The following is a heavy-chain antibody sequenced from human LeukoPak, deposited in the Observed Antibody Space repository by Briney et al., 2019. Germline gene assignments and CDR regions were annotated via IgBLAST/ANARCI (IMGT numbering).Heavy chain of an antibody. CDR3: AREAPGDEAFDI. D-gene: IGHD7-27*01. CDR1: GFTFSICS. J-gene: IGHJ3*02. V-gene: IGHV3-21*01. CDR2: MSANSFSI. Sequence: GGSLRLSCEASGFTFSICSMNWVRQAPGKGLEWVSSMSANSFSIHYGESVKGRFTISRDDAKNSLHPQMNSLRVEDTGIYYCAREAPGDEAFDIWGQGTMVTVSS.